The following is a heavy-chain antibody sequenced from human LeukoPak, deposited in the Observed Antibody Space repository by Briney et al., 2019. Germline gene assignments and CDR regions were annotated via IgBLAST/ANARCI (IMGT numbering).Heavy chain of an antibody. Sequence: GGSLRLSCAASGFTFTSHWMSWVRQAPGKGLEGVARMNLDGSEKYYVDSVRGRFTISRDNAKTSLYLEMNSLRAEDTAVYYCARDATYCTNGVCYTCFDYWGQGTLVTVSS. J-gene: IGHJ4*02. D-gene: IGHD2-8*01. CDR3: ARDATYCTNGVCYTCFDY. CDR1: GFTFTSHW. CDR2: MNLDGSEK. V-gene: IGHV3-7*01.